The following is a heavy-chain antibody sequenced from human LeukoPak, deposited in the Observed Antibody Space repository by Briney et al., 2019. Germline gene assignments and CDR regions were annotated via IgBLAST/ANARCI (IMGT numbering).Heavy chain of an antibody. CDR3: ARRTLCCGERFDP. V-gene: IGHV4-4*02. CDR1: GGSISSSNW. J-gene: IGHJ5*02. CDR2: IYHSGST. Sequence: SETLSLTCAVSGGSISSSNWWSWVRQPPGKGLEWIGGIYHSGSTNYNPSLKSRVTMSVDKSKNQFSLKLSSVTAADTAVYYCARRTLCCGERFDPWGQGTLVTVSS. D-gene: IGHD3-16*01.